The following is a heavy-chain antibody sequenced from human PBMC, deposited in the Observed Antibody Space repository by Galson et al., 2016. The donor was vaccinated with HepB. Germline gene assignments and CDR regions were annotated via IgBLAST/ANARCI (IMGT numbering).Heavy chain of an antibody. Sequence: QSGAEVKEPGESLRISCETSGYKFASLWIAWVRQRAGEGLEWMGVIYLGDSDTKYSPPFQGQVIISADKSINTTYLQWSSLTTSDTAIYYCARLGHNNGLDFWGRGTLVTVSS. CDR1: GYKFASLW. J-gene: IGHJ4*02. D-gene: IGHD5-24*01. CDR3: ARLGHNNGLDF. V-gene: IGHV5-51*01. CDR2: IYLGDSDT.